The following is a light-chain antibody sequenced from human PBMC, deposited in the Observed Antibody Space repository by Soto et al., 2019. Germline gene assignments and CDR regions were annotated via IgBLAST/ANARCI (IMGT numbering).Light chain of an antibody. CDR1: SSNIGAGYD. Sequence: QSVLTQPPSVSGAPGQRVTISCTGSSSNIGAGYDVHWYQQLPGTAPKLLIYGNSNRPSRVPDRFSGSKSGTSASLAITGLRAEDEADYYRQAYDSSLSGGVFGGGTQLTVL. J-gene: IGLJ3*02. V-gene: IGLV1-40*01. CDR2: GNS. CDR3: QAYDSSLSGGV.